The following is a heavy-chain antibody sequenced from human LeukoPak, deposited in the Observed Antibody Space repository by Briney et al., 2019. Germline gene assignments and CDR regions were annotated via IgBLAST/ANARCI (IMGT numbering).Heavy chain of an antibody. V-gene: IGHV1-18*01. J-gene: IGHJ6*03. Sequence: ASVKVTCKASGYTFTCYGISWVRQAPGQGLEWMGWISAYNGNTNYAQKLQGRVTMTTDTSTSTAYMELRSLRSDDTAVYYCARTYDSSGYYPYYYMDVWGKGTTVTVSS. CDR3: ARTYDSSGYYPYYYMDV. D-gene: IGHD3-22*01. CDR1: GYTFTCYG. CDR2: ISAYNGNT.